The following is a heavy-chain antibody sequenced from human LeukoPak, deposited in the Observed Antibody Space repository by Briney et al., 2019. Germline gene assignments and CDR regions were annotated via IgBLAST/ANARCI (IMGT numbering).Heavy chain of an antibody. D-gene: IGHD2-2*01. Sequence: PGGSLRLSCAAPGFTFSSYAMSWVRQAPGKGLEWVSAITGSGGSTYYADSVKGRFTISRDNSKNTLYLQMNSLRAEDTAVYYCAKKIRDIIVGVPAGFDYWGQGTLVTVSS. J-gene: IGHJ4*02. CDR3: AKKIRDIIVGVPAGFDY. V-gene: IGHV3-23*01. CDR1: GFTFSSYA. CDR2: ITGSGGST.